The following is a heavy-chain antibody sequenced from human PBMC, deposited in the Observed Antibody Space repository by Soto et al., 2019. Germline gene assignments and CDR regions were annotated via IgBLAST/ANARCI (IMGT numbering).Heavy chain of an antibody. D-gene: IGHD6-13*01. Sequence: PGGSLRLSCAASGFTFSSYEMNWVRQAPGKGLEWVSYISSSGSTIYYADSVKGRLTISRDNAKNSLYLQMNSLRAEDTAVYYCARESWYLYYYYGMDVWGQGTTVTVSS. CDR3: ARESWYLYYYYGMDV. CDR2: ISSSGSTI. V-gene: IGHV3-48*03. CDR1: GFTFSSYE. J-gene: IGHJ6*02.